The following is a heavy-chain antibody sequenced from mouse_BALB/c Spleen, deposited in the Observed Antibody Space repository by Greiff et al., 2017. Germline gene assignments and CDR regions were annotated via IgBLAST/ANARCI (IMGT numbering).Heavy chain of an antibody. CDR1: GYTFTSYT. Sequence: VQLQQSGAELARPGASVTMSCKASGYTFTSYTMHWVKQRPGQGLEWIGYINPSSGYTNYNQNLKDKATLTAYKSSSTAYMQLSSLTSEDSAVYYYARLYYGYSVFAYWGQGTLVTVSA. CDR3: ARLYYGYSVFAY. CDR2: INPSSGYT. D-gene: IGHD2-3*01. V-gene: IGHV1-4*01. J-gene: IGHJ3*01.